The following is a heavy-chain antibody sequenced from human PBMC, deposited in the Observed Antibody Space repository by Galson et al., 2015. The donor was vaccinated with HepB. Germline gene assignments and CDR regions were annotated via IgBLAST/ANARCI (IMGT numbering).Heavy chain of an antibody. CDR3: TTATGIYDSSGYPSSNDAFDI. D-gene: IGHD3-22*01. CDR1: GFTFSSYS. CDR2: ISSSSSYI. Sequence: SLRLSCAASGFTFSSYSMNWVRQAPGKGLEWVSSISSSSSYIYYADSVKGRFTISRDNARNSLYLQMNSLRAEDTAVYYCTTATGIYDSSGYPSSNDAFDIWGQGTMVTVSS. V-gene: IGHV3-21*01. J-gene: IGHJ3*02.